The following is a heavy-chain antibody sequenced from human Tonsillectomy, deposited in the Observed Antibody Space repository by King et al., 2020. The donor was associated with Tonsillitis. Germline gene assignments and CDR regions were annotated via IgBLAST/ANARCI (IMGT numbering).Heavy chain of an antibody. D-gene: IGHD6-19*01. V-gene: IGHV3-30*18. CDR1: GFTFSSYG. CDR3: AKDHSSGWYSGYDY. J-gene: IGHJ4*02. CDR2: ISYDGSNK. Sequence: VESGGGVVQPGRSLRLSCAASGFTFSSYGMHWVRQAPGKGLEWVAVISYDGSNKYYADSVKGRFTISRDNSKNTLYLQMNSLRPEDTAVYYCAKDHSSGWYSGYDYWGQGTLVTVSS.